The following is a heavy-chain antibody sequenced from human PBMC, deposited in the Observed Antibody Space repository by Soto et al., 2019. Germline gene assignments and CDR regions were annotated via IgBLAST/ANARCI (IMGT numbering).Heavy chain of an antibody. Sequence: FLTCTVSGGSISSGDYYWSWIRQPPGKGLEWIGYIYYSGSTYYNPSLKSRVTISVDTSKNQFSLKLSSVTAADTAVYYCAREVDSYGFLDYWGQGTLVTVSS. CDR3: AREVDSYGFLDY. V-gene: IGHV4-30-4*01. D-gene: IGHD5-18*01. J-gene: IGHJ4*02. CDR1: GGSISSGDYY. CDR2: IYYSGST.